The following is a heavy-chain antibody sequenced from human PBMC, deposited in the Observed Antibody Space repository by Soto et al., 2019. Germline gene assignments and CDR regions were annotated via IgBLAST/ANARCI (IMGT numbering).Heavy chain of an antibody. CDR3: ARGASYYFDKHGDYRNWYFDL. Sequence: QAQLVQSGAEVKKPGASVKVSCQASGYTFTNYDIFWMRQATGEGLEWMGWMNPSSNNAGYVEKFQGRVTMTRDTSTATAYMELTGLSSDDTAVYYCARGASYYFDKHGDYRNWYFDLWGRGTLLAVSS. D-gene: IGHD3-22*01. CDR1: GYTFTNYD. CDR2: MNPSSNNA. J-gene: IGHJ2*01. V-gene: IGHV1-8*01.